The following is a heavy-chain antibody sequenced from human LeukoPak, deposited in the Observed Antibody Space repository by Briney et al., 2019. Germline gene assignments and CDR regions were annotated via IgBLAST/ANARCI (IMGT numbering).Heavy chain of an antibody. CDR3: ARGGTYFPH. D-gene: IGHD1-26*01. CDR1: DDSISGYS. CDR2: IYYRGST. Sequence: SETLSLTCTVSDDSISGYSWNWIRQPRGKGLEWIGYIYYRGSTDYSPSLKSRVTISLDTSKNQFSLKLTSVTAADTAVYYCARGGTYFPHWGQGTLVTVSS. V-gene: IGHV4-59*01. J-gene: IGHJ1*01.